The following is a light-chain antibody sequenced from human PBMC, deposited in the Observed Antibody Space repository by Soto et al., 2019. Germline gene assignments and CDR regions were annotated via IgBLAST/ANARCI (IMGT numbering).Light chain of an antibody. V-gene: IGLV2-14*03. CDR1: SSDGGTSNY. J-gene: IGLJ3*02. CDR3: CSYTSSSTWV. Sequence: QSALTQPASVSGSPGQSITISCTGTSSDGGTSNYVSWYQHHPGRAPKLMIYDVSSRPSGVSNRVSGCKSANTASLTISGFQAENESDYYCCSYTSSSTWVFGGGTKVTLL. CDR2: DVS.